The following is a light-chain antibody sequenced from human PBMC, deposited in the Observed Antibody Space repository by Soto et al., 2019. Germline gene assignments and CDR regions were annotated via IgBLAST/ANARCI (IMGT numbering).Light chain of an antibody. CDR3: QQYKEWPPLT. V-gene: IGKV3D-15*01. CDR1: QSVNIN. J-gene: IGKJ4*01. CDR2: GAS. Sequence: EIAMTQSPVTLSASPGERVTLSCRASQSVNINLAWYQQRPGQAPRVLIYGASNRASGIPDRFSRSGSGTDFTLTISSLEPDDFALYYCQQYKEWPPLTFGGGTRVEIK.